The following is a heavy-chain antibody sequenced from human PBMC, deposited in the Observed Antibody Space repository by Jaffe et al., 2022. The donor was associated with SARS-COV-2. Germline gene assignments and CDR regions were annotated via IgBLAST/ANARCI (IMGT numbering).Heavy chain of an antibody. J-gene: IGHJ4*02. D-gene: IGHD4-17*01. CDR1: GGSISSSSYY. Sequence: QLQLQESGPGLVKPSETLSLTCTVSGGSISSSSYYWGWIRQPPGKGLEWIGSIYYSGSTYYNPSLKSRVTISVDTSKNQFSLKLSSVTAADTAVYYCARHNGDPFGPGRGWGQGTLVTVSS. V-gene: IGHV4-39*01. CDR3: ARHNGDPFGPGRG. CDR2: IYYSGST.